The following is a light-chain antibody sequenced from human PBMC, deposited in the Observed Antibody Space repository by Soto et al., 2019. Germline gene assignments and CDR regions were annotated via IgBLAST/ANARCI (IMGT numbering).Light chain of an antibody. V-gene: IGKV3-11*01. J-gene: IGKJ4*01. CDR1: XSXXXY. CDR3: QQRSNPLT. Sequence: EIVLTQSPAXLSLSPGEXATXXCRASXSXXXYLAWYQQKPGQAPRLLIYDASNRATGIPARFSGSGSGTDFTLTISSLEPEDFAVYYCQQRSNPLTFGGGTKVEIK. CDR2: DAS.